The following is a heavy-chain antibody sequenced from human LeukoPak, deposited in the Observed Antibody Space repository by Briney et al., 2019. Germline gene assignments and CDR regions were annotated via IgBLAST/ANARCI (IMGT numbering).Heavy chain of an antibody. Sequence: GGPLRLSCAASGFTFSSYWMHWVRQAPGKGLVWVSRINSDGSSTSYADSVKGRFTISRDNAKNTLYLQMNSLRAEDTAVYYCARPHYYYYYYMDVWGKGTTVTVSS. J-gene: IGHJ6*03. CDR1: GFTFSSYW. CDR2: INSDGSST. CDR3: ARPHYYYYYYMDV. V-gene: IGHV3-74*01.